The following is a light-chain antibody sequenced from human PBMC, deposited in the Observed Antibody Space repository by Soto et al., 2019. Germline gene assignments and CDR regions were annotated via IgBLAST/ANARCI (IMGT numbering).Light chain of an antibody. CDR3: QQLYTSPHT. CDR2: SIS. Sequence: IHLTQSPSILSASVGDSVTITCRTSQGVLNSFAWYQQKSGKAPRLLIYSISSLKSGVPSRFSGSGSGAEFTLTITNLQPEDFETYCCQQLYTSPHTFGLGTQLQI. V-gene: IGKV1-9*01. J-gene: IGKJ2*01. CDR1: QGVLNS.